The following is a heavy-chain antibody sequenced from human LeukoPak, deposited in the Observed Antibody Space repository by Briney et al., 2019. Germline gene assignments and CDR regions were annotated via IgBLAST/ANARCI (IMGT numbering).Heavy chain of an antibody. CDR1: GGTFSSYA. Sequence: ASVKVSCKASGGTFSSYAISWVRQAPGQGLEWMGRINPNSGGTNYAQKFQGRVTMTRDTSISTAYMELSRLRSDDTAVYYCAGTYYYDSSGYPDYWGQGTLVTVSS. V-gene: IGHV1-2*06. D-gene: IGHD3-22*01. CDR3: AGTYYYDSSGYPDY. CDR2: INPNSGGT. J-gene: IGHJ4*02.